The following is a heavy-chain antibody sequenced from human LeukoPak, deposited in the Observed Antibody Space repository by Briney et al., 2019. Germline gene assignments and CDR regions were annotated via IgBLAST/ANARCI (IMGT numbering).Heavy chain of an antibody. D-gene: IGHD3-9*01. Sequence: EASVEVSCKASGYSFTAYYMHWVRQAPGQGLEWMGWINPNSGGTNYAQKFQGRVTMTRDTSITTAYMEMSRLRSDDTALYYCARSPHILTGENFDYWGQGTLVTVSS. J-gene: IGHJ4*02. CDR3: ARSPHILTGENFDY. CDR2: INPNSGGT. CDR1: GYSFTAYY. V-gene: IGHV1-2*02.